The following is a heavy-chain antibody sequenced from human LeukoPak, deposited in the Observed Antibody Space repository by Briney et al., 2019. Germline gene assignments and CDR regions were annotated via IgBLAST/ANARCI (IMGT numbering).Heavy chain of an antibody. CDR2: IIPIFGTA. CDR1: GGTFSSYA. Sequence: SVKVSCKASGGTFSSYAISWVRQAPGQGLEWMGGIIPIFGTANYAQKFQGRVTITADESTSTAYMELSSLRSEDTAVYYCATSPFSYCSGGSCYQRAYYFDYWGQGTLVTVSS. CDR3: ATSPFSYCSGGSCYQRAYYFDY. J-gene: IGHJ4*02. D-gene: IGHD2-15*01. V-gene: IGHV1-69*13.